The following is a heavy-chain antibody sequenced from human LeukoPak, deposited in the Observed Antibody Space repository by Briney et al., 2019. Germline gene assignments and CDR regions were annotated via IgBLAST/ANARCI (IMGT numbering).Heavy chain of an antibody. CDR3: ATEVNENFDH. J-gene: IGHJ4*02. CDR2: ITSFSSYI. D-gene: IGHD4-23*01. Sequence: EWVSSITSFSSYIYYADSVKGRFTISRDNAKNSLYLQMNSLRAEDTAVYYCATEVNENFDHWGQGTLVTVSS. V-gene: IGHV3-21*01.